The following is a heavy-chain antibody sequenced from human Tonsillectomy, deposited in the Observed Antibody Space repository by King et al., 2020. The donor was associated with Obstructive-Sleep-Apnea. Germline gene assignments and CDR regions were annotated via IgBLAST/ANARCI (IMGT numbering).Heavy chain of an antibody. D-gene: IGHD6-19*01. V-gene: IGHV3-9*01. Sequence: VQLVESGGGLVQPGRSLRLSFVASGFTFDDYAMHWVRQAPGKGLEWVSGISWNSGSIGYVDSVKGRFTISRDNVKKSLYLQMNSLRVEDTALYYCAKDKDSSGWYADYWGQGTLVTVSS. CDR2: ISWNSGSI. CDR3: AKDKDSSGWYADY. J-gene: IGHJ4*02. CDR1: GFTFDDYA.